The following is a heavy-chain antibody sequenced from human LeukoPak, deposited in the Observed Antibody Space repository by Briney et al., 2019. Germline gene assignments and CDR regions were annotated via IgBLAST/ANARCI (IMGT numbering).Heavy chain of an antibody. D-gene: IGHD3-10*01. CDR2: ISSSHNNI. CDR3: VRDRSPGYFDY. CDR1: GFTFSNYA. V-gene: IGHV3-21*01. Sequence: PGGSLRLSCAASGFTFSNYAMSWVRQAPGKGLDWVSSISSSHNNIYYADSVKGRFSISRDNAKNSLFLQMNSLRAEDTAVYYCVRDRSPGYFDYWGQGTLVTVSS. J-gene: IGHJ4*02.